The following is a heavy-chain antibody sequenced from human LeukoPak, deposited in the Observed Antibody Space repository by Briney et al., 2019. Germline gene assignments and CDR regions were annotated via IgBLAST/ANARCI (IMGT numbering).Heavy chain of an antibody. CDR3: ARARASYNPFDY. V-gene: IGHV3-21*01. D-gene: IGHD5-24*01. Sequence: GGSLRLSCVASGFIFSDYGIQWVRQAPGKGLEWVSSISSSSSYIYYADSVKGRFTISRDNAKNSLYLQMNSLRAEDTAVYYCARARASYNPFDYWGQGTLVTVSS. J-gene: IGHJ4*02. CDR2: ISSSSSYI. CDR1: GFIFSDYG.